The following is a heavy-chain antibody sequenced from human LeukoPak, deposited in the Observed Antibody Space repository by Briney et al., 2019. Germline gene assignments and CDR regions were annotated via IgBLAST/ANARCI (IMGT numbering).Heavy chain of an antibody. D-gene: IGHD2/OR15-2a*01. CDR3: ARDFYDGFALDY. Sequence: GGSLRLSCAASGFTFDDYAMHWVRQAPGKGLEWVSGISWNSGSIGYADSVKGRFTISRDNAKNSLYLQMNSLRAEDTAVYYCARDFYDGFALDYWGQGTLVTVSS. CDR1: GFTFDDYA. CDR2: ISWNSGSI. J-gene: IGHJ4*02. V-gene: IGHV3-9*01.